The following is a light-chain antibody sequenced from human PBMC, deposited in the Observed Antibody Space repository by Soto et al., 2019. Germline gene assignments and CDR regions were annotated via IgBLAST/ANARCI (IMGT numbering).Light chain of an antibody. V-gene: IGLV2-8*01. CDR2: EVH. Sequence: QSALTQPPSASGSPGQSVTISCTGTSSDVGGYNYVSWYQQYPAKAPKLMIYEVHKRPSGVPDRFSGSKSGNTASLTVSGLQAEDEADYYCSSYGGYYNYVFGTGTKLTVL. J-gene: IGLJ1*01. CDR1: SSDVGGYNY. CDR3: SSYGGYYNYV.